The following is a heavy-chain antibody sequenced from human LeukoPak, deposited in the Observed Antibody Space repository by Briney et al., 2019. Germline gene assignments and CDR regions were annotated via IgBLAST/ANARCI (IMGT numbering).Heavy chain of an antibody. CDR1: GGSIGSSAYS. CDR2: ISYTGTT. V-gene: IGHV4-39*07. CDR3: ARAGYLDYYYYYMDV. D-gene: IGHD1-26*01. Sequence: PSETLSLTCTVSGGSIGSSAYSWGWIRQPPGQGLEWIGSISYTGTTYYTPSLKSRLSFSVDTPKNQFSLKLSSVTAEDTALYYCARAGYLDYYYYYMDVWGKGTTVTVSS. J-gene: IGHJ6*03.